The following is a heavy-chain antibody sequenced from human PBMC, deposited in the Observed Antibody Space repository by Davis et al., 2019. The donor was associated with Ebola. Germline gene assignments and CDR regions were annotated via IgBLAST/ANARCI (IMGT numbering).Heavy chain of an antibody. CDR2: IYPGDSDT. V-gene: IGHV5-51*01. CDR3: ARRIVRQGFDI. Sequence: GESLKISCRGSGYSFTSYWIGWVRQMPGKGLEWMGIIYPGDSDTRYGPSFEGQVTMSADKSISTGYLQWSSLKASDTAIYYCARRIVRQGFDIWGQGTMVTVSS. J-gene: IGHJ3*02. D-gene: IGHD1-26*01. CDR1: GYSFTSYW.